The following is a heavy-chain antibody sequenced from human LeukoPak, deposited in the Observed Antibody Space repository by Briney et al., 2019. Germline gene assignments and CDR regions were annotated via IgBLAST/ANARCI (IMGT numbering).Heavy chain of an antibody. CDR3: ARDPPGTDFWSGYRYFDY. CDR1: GYTFTSYG. V-gene: IGHV1-18*01. CDR2: ISAYNGNT. D-gene: IGHD3-3*01. J-gene: IGHJ4*02. Sequence: AXVKVSCKASGYTFTSYGISWVRQAPGQGVEGMGWISAYNGNTNYAQKLQRRVTMTTDTSTSTAYMELRSLRSDDTAVYYCARDPPGTDFWSGYRYFDYWGQGTLVTVSS.